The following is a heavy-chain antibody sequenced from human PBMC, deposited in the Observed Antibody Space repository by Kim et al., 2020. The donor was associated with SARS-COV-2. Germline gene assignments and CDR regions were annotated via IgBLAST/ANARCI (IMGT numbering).Heavy chain of an antibody. CDR3: ARDPYMDTAMDYYYFSGMDV. J-gene: IGHJ6*02. CDR1: GYTFTSYG. D-gene: IGHD5-18*01. V-gene: IGHV1-18*01. Sequence: ASVKVSCKASGYTFTSYGISWVRQAPGQGLEWMGWISAYNGNTNYAQKLQGRVTMTTDTSTSTAYMELRSLRSDDTAEYYCARDPYMDTAMDYYYFSGMDVWGRGTTFTVSS. CDR2: ISAYNGNT.